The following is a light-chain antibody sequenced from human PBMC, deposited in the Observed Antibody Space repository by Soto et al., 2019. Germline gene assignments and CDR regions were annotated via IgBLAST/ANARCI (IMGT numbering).Light chain of an antibody. CDR3: TSYSRYRVLV. CDR2: EVS. Sequence: QSVLTQPASVSGSLGQSITISFTGTSSDIGGYKYVSWYQQHPGKAPKLIIFEVSNRPSGVSDRFSGSNSGNTASLTISGLQAEDEADYYCTSYSRYRVLVFGGGTKVT. J-gene: IGLJ3*02. V-gene: IGLV2-14*01. CDR1: SSDIGGYKY.